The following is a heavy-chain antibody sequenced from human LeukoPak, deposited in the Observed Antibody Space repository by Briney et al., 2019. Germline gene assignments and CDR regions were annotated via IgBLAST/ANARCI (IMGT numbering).Heavy chain of an antibody. V-gene: IGHV4-30-2*03. CDR3: ARRVSSRYYDFWSGQYYFDY. D-gene: IGHD3-3*01. Sequence: SETLSLTCTVSGGSISSGGYYWSWIRQPPGKGLEWIGYIYHSGSTYYNPSLKSRVTISVDTSKNQFSLKLSSVTAADTAVYYCARRVSSRYYDFWSGQYYFDYWGQGTLVTVSS. CDR1: GGSISSGGYY. CDR2: IYHSGST. J-gene: IGHJ4*02.